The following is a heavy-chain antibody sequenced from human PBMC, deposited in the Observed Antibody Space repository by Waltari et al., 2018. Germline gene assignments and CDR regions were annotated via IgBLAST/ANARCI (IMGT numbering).Heavy chain of an antibody. CDR3: AKVSYYYDSSGYLDY. Sequence: EVQLVESGGGLVQPGRSLRLSCAASGFTFDDYAMPWVRPGPGKGLEWVSGISWNSGSIGYADSVKGRFTISRDNAKNSLYLQMNSLRAEDTALYYCAKVSYYYDSSGYLDYWGQGTLVTVSS. CDR1: GFTFDDYA. D-gene: IGHD3-22*01. CDR2: ISWNSGSI. J-gene: IGHJ4*02. V-gene: IGHV3-9*01.